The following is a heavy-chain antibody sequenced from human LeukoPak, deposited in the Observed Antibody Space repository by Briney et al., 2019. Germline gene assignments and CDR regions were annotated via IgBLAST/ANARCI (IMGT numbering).Heavy chain of an antibody. CDR2: IYYSGST. CDR3: ARDGIMITFGGVIVPDYYFDY. D-gene: IGHD3-16*02. V-gene: IGHV4-39*07. CDR1: GGSISSYY. J-gene: IGHJ4*02. Sequence: SETLSLTCTVSGGSISSYYWGWIRQPPGKGLEWIGSIYYSGSTYYNPSLKSRVTISVDTSKNQFSLKLSSVTAADTGVYYCARDGIMITFGGVIVPDYYFDYWGQGTLVTVSS.